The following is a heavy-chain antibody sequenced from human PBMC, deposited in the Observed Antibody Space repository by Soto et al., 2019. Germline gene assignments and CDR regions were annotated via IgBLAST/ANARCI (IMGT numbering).Heavy chain of an antibody. CDR1: GGSVGTGAYY. J-gene: IGHJ3*02. CDR2: TLYSGRP. D-gene: IGHD5-12*01. V-gene: IGHV4-61*08. Sequence: SSESVYLTCRVFGGSVGTGAYYWSWIRHPPGKGLEGIGYTLYSGRPNYNPSLQSLRSRVTISVDTSRNQFSLRLTSVTAADTSLYYCARDDYNHRAFDMWCQGRLV. CDR3: ARDDYNHRAFDM.